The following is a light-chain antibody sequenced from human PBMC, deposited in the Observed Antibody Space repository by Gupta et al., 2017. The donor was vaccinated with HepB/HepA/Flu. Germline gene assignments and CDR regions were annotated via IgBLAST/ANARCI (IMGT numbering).Light chain of an antibody. CDR2: DVS. Sequence: QSALTQPASVSVSPGQPITISCTGTSSDVVGHTYVSWYQQPPGKAPKLMIYDVSNRPAGVANSFSGSKSGNTASLTISGLQVEDDADYYGSAYTSSSTHVFGTGTKVTVL. V-gene: IGLV2-14*03. CDR3: SAYTSSSTHV. CDR1: SSDVVGHTY. J-gene: IGLJ1*01.